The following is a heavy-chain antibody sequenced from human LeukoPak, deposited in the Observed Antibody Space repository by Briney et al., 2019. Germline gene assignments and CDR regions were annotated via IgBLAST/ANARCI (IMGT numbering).Heavy chain of an antibody. D-gene: IGHD6-19*01. V-gene: IGHV6-1*01. CDR2: TYYRSKWYN. CDR1: GDSVSSNSAA. J-gene: IGHJ4*02. Sequence: SQTLSLTCAISGDSVSSNSAAWNWIRQSPSRGLEWLGRTYYRSKWYNDYAVSVKSRITINPDTSKNQFSLKLSSVTAADTAVYYCARGGSSGWSRGGVDYWGQGTLVTVSS. CDR3: ARGGSSGWSRGGVDY.